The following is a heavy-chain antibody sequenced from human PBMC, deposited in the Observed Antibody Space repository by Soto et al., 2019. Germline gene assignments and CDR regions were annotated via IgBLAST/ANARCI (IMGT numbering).Heavy chain of an antibody. CDR2: IYYSGST. CDR1: GGSISSSSYY. Sequence: SETLSLTCTVSGGSISSSSYYWGWIRQPPGKGLEWIGSIYYSGSTYYNPSLKSRVTISVDTSKNQFSLKLSSVTAADTAVYYCASPKIAFYNWFDPWGQGTLVTVYS. D-gene: IGHD3-3*02. V-gene: IGHV4-39*01. J-gene: IGHJ5*02. CDR3: ASPKIAFYNWFDP.